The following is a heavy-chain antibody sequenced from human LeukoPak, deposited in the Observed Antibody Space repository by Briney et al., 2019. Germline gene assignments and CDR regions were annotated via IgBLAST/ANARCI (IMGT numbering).Heavy chain of an antibody. CDR3: ARDRGSYYIDF. D-gene: IGHD1-1*01. J-gene: IGHJ4*02. Sequence: SLRLXXXASGXTFSSXAMNWVRQAPGKGLEWVSSVSDSDENTYYADSVKGRFTISRDNSKNTLSLQMDSLRAEDTALYYCARDRGSYYIDFWGQGTPVTVSS. V-gene: IGHV3-23*01. CDR1: GXTFSSXA. CDR2: VSDSDENT.